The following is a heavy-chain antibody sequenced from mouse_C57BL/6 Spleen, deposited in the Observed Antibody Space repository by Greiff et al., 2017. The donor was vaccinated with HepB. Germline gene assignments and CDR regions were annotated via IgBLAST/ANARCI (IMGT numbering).Heavy chain of an antibody. Sequence: EVNLVESGGGLVKPGGSLKLSCAASGFTFSSYAMSWVRQTPEKRLEWVATISDGGSYTYYPDNVKGRFTISRDNAKNNLYLQMSHLKSEDTAMYYCAKGPLYYAMDYWGQGTSVTVSS. CDR3: AKGPLYYAMDY. V-gene: IGHV5-4*03. CDR1: GFTFSSYA. J-gene: IGHJ4*01. CDR2: ISDGGSYT. D-gene: IGHD3-3*01.